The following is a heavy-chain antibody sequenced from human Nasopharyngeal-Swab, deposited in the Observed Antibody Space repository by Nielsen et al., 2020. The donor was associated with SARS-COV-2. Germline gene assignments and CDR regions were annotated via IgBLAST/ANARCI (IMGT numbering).Heavy chain of an antibody. D-gene: IGHD2-15*01. CDR2: VRSKGNNYAT. V-gene: IGHV3-73*01. CDR3: TRCGGGCYSGRDY. J-gene: IGHJ4*02. Sequence: GESLPISCAASGFTFSDSAIHWVRQASGKGLEWVGRVRSKGNNYATAYSASVKGRFIIFRDDPTNTAYLQMNSLKTEDTAMYYCTRCGGGCYSGRDYWGQGTLVTVSS. CDR1: GFTFSDSA.